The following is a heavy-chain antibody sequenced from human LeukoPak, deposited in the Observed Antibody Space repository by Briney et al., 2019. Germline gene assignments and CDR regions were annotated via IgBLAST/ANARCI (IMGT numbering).Heavy chain of an antibody. V-gene: IGHV4-59*01. CDR3: AREGTRYSGPNYYYYYGMDV. CDR2: VYRNGNT. D-gene: IGHD5-12*01. CDR1: GGLITEYH. Sequence: SETLSLTCTVSGGLITEYHWTWVRQSPGKGLEWIGYVYRNGNTDYNPSLKSRVTISLDASKNQFSLRLRSVTAADTAVYYCAREGTRYSGPNYYYYYGMDVWGQGTTVTVSS. J-gene: IGHJ6*02.